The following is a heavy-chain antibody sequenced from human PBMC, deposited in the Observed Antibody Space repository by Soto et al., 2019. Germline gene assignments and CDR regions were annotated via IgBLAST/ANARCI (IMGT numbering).Heavy chain of an antibody. CDR1: GGSFSGYY. CDR3: ARGRGDGYNQHWYFDL. D-gene: IGHD3-10*01. CDR2: INHSGST. Sequence: QVHLQQWGAGLLKPSETLSLTCAVYGGSFSGYYWSWIRQPPGNGLEWIGEINHSGSTNYNPSLKSRVSISVGTSNNQFSLKLSSVTAADTAVYYCARGRGDGYNQHWYFDLWGRGTLVTVSS. V-gene: IGHV4-34*01. J-gene: IGHJ2*01.